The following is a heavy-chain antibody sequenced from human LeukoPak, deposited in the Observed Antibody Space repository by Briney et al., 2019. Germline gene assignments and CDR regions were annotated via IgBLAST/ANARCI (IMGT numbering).Heavy chain of an antibody. J-gene: IGHJ6*02. CDR2: ISSNGGST. CDR3: ARFDYYYGMDV. V-gene: IGHV3-64*01. Sequence: GGSLRLSCAASGFTFSSYAMHWVRQAPGKGLEYVSAISSNGGSTYYANSAKGRFTISRDNSKNTLYLQMGSLRAEDMAVYYCARFDYYYGMDVWGQGTTVTVSS. CDR1: GFTFSSYA.